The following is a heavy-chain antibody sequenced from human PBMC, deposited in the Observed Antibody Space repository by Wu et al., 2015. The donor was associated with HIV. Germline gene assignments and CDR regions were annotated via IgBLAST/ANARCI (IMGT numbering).Heavy chain of an antibody. D-gene: IGHD3-9*01. CDR1: GYTFTSYY. CDR3: ARDGGRFFDXLLPFDY. J-gene: IGHJ4*02. CDR2: IDPSGGST. Sequence: QVQLVQSGAEVKKPGASVKVSCKASGYTFTSYYMHWVRQAPGQGLEWMGIIDPSGGSTSYVQKFQGRVTMTRDTSTSTVYMELSSLRSEDTAVYYCARDGGRFFDXLLPFDYWGQGTLVTVSS. V-gene: IGHV1-46*01.